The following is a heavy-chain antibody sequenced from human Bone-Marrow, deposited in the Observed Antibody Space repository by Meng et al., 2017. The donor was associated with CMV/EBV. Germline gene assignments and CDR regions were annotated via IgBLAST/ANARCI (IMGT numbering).Heavy chain of an antibody. D-gene: IGHD3-10*01. CDR3: ARTKFGELGAYYCDY. V-gene: IGHV1-18*01. J-gene: IGHJ4*02. Sequence: ASVKVSCKASGYTFSSYGISWVRQAPGQGLEWMGWISAYNGNTNYAQKLQGRVTMTTDTSTSTAYMELRSLRSDDTAVYYCARTKFGELGAYYCDYWGQGKLVNVAS. CDR1: GYTFSSYG. CDR2: ISAYNGNT.